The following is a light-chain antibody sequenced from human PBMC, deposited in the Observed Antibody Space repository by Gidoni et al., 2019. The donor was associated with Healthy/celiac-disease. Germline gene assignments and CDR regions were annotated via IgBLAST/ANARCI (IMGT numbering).Light chain of an antibody. CDR2: AAS. CDR1: QGISSY. J-gene: IGKJ2*01. Sequence: DIQLTQSPSFLSASVGDRVTITCRASQGISSYLAWYQQKPGKAPKLLIYAASTLQSGVPSRFSGSGSGTEFTLTIRSLQPEDFATYYCQQLNIYPYTFGQGTKLEIK. V-gene: IGKV1-9*01. CDR3: QQLNIYPYT.